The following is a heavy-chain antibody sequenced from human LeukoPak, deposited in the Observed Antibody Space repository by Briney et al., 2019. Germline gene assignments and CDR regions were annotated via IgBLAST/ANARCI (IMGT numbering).Heavy chain of an antibody. J-gene: IGHJ4*02. CDR3: AKEAARSGMIVVVITDGYFDY. CDR1: GFTFSSYA. V-gene: IGHV3-23*01. CDR2: ISGSGGST. D-gene: IGHD3-22*01. Sequence: GGSLRLSCAASGFTFSSYAMSWVRQAPGKGLEWVSAISGSGGSTYYADSVKGRFTISRDNSKNTLYLQMNSLRAEDTAVYYCAKEAARSGMIVVVITDGYFDYWGQGTLVTVSS.